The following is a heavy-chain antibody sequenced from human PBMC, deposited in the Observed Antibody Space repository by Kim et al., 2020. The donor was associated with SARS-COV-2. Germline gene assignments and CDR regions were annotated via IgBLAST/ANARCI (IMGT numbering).Heavy chain of an antibody. J-gene: IGHJ5*02. D-gene: IGHD2-2*01. V-gene: IGHV4-59*01. CDR2: IYYSGST. CDR3: ARDRICSSTSCHSNWFDP. CDR1: GGSISSYY. Sequence: SETLSLTCTVSGGSISSYYWSWIRQPPGKGLEWIGYIYYSGSTNYNPSLKSRVTISVDTSKNQFSLKLSSVTAADTAVYYCARDRICSSTSCHSNWFDPWGQGTLVTVSS.